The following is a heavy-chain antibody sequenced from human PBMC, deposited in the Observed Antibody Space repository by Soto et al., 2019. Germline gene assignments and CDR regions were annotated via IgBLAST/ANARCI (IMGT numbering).Heavy chain of an antibody. V-gene: IGHV1-3*01. CDR3: ARGDYYDIHDY. Sequence: QVQLVQSGAEVKKPGASVKVSCKASGYTFTSYAMHWVRQATGQRLAWMGWINAGNGNTKYSQKFQGRVTITRDTSASTAYMEVSSLRSEDTAVYYCARGDYYDIHDYWGQGTLVTVSS. D-gene: IGHD3-22*01. J-gene: IGHJ4*02. CDR1: GYTFTSYA. CDR2: INAGNGNT.